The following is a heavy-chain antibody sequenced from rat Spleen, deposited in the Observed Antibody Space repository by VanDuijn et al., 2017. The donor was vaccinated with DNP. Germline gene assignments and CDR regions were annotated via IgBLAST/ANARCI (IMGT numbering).Heavy chain of an antibody. D-gene: IGHD4-2*01. Sequence: EVQLVETGGGLVQPGRSLKLSCVASGFTFSSYWMYWTRQVPGKGLEWVASITSSGGDSYYPDSVKGRFTISRDNAKSTLYLQMDSLRSEDTATYYCTRATGFDYWGQGVMVPVSS. CDR3: TRATGFDY. J-gene: IGHJ2*01. CDR2: ITSSGGDS. V-gene: IGHV5-31*01. CDR1: GFTFSSYW.